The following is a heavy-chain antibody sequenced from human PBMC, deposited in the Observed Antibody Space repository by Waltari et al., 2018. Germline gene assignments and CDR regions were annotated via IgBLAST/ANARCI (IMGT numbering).Heavy chain of an antibody. CDR3: ATYIGASVGTAAFDV. CDR2: VSYSGTT. J-gene: IGHJ3*01. Sequence: QLQLQDSGPILVRPSETLSPICRVSGVSITSTRHYWAWIRQSPGQGLEWIGTVSYSGTTYISPSLKSRVSVSRDTSKNQVSLILGSVTAADMAVYYCATYIGASVGTAAFDVWAKAQWSPSLQ. D-gene: IGHD5-12*01. CDR1: GVSITSTRHY. V-gene: IGHV4-39*01.